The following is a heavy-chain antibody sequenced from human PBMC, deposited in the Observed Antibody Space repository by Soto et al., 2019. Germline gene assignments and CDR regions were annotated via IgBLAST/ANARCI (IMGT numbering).Heavy chain of an antibody. CDR1: GFTFSNYA. Sequence: GGSLRLSCAASGFTFSNYAMSWVRQAPGKGLEWVSTITTSADSTYYADSVKGRFTISRDNSRNTLYLQMNSLRAEDTAVYYCAISSVVIVKTDYFDYWGQGILVTVSS. V-gene: IGHV3-23*01. J-gene: IGHJ4*02. CDR3: AISSVVIVKTDYFDY. CDR2: ITTSADST. D-gene: IGHD3-16*02.